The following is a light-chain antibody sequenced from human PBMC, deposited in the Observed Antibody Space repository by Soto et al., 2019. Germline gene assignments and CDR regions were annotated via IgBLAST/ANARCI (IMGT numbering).Light chain of an antibody. CDR1: QSVSSN. V-gene: IGKV3-15*01. CDR2: VAS. CDR3: QQYNVWPLT. J-gene: IGKJ4*01. Sequence: EIVMTQSPATLSVSPGERATLSCRASQSVSSNLAWYQQKPGQTPKLLIYVASTRATGIPARFSGSGSGIAYTLTIISLQSEDFEVYYCQQYNVWPLTFGGGTKVEFK.